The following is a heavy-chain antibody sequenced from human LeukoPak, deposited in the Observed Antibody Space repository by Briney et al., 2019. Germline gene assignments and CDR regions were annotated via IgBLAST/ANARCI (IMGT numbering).Heavy chain of an antibody. CDR2: IRYDGSNK. CDR1: GFTFSSYG. V-gene: IGHV3-30*02. Sequence: GGSLRLSCAASGFTFSSYGMHWARQAPGKGLEWVAFIRYDGSNKYYADSVKGRFTISRDNSKNTLYLQMNSLRAEDTAVYYCAKDSAIYCSSTSCDVFDYWGQGTLVTVSS. CDR3: AKDSAIYCSSTSCDVFDY. J-gene: IGHJ4*02. D-gene: IGHD2-2*01.